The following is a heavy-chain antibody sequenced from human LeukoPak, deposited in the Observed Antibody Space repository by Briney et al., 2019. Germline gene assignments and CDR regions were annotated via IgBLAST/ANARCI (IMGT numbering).Heavy chain of an antibody. V-gene: IGHV3-30*04. J-gene: IGHJ6*03. D-gene: IGHD3-10*01. CDR1: GFTFSSYA. CDR2: ISYDGSNK. Sequence: PGRSLRLSCAASGFTFSSYAMHWVRQAPGKGLEWVAVISYDGSNKYYADSVKGRFTISRDNSKNTLYLQMNSLRAEDTAVYYCARERYTMVRGVIGRDTDYYYYSYMDVWGKGTTVTISS. CDR3: ARERYTMVRGVIGRDTDYYYYSYMDV.